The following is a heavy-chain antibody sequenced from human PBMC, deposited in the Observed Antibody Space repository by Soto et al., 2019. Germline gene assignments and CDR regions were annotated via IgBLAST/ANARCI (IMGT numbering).Heavy chain of an antibody. CDR2: IWYDGSNK. CDR1: GFTFSSYG. CDR3: ASEYCSGGSRYYYGIDV. D-gene: IGHD2-15*01. V-gene: IGHV3-33*01. J-gene: IGHJ6*02. Sequence: QVQLVESGGGVVQPGRSLRLSCAASGFTFSSYGMHWVRQAPGKGLEWVAVIWYDGSNKYYADSVKGRFTISRDNSKKALDLQMDSLRAEDTAVYYWASEYCSGGSRYYYGIDVWGQGTGVTVSS.